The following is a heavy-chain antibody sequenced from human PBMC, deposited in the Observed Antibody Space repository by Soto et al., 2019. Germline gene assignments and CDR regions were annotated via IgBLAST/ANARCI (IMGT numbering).Heavy chain of an antibody. V-gene: IGHV1-69*12. CDR2: IIPIFGKV. CDR3: AKGAVAGTPTSSSYYGMDV. CDR1: GGTFRTYA. Sequence: QVQLLQSGAEVKKPGSSVRVSCEASGGTFRTYAISWVRQAPGQGLEWMGEIIPIFGKVNYAQKFQGRVTITADESTTTVYMDLRSLTSEDTAVYYCAKGAVAGTPTSSSYYGMDVWGQGTTVTVS. J-gene: IGHJ6*02. D-gene: IGHD6-19*01.